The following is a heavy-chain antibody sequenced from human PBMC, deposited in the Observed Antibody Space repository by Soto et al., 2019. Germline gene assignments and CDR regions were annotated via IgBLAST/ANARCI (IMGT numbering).Heavy chain of an antibody. J-gene: IGHJ6*03. V-gene: IGHV4-34*01. CDR2: INHSGST. CDR3: ARGGPDYYYYMDV. CDR1: GGSFSGYY. Sequence: PSETLSLTCAVYGGSFSGYYWSWIRQPPGKGLEWIGEINHSGSTNYNPSLKSRVTISVDTSKNQFSLKLSSVTAADTAVYYCARGGPDYYYYMDVWGKGTTVTVSS.